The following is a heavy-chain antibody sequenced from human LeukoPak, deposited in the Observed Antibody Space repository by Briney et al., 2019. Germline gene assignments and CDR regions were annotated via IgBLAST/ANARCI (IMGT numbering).Heavy chain of an antibody. Sequence: SETLSLTCTVSGGSINSYYWSWIRQPPGKGLEWIGYIYYGGSTSGSTDYNPSLKSRVTMSVDTSKNQFSLRLSSVTAADTAVYFCARTPPTTSLVDYYGMDVWGQGTTVTVSS. CDR3: ARTPPTTSLVDYYGMDV. J-gene: IGHJ6*02. V-gene: IGHV4-59*08. D-gene: IGHD5-12*01. CDR2: IYYGGSTSGST. CDR1: GGSINSYY.